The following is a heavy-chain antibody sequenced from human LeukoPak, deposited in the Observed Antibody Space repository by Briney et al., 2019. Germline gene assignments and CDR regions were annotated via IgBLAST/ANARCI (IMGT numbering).Heavy chain of an antibody. CDR1: GGTFSSYA. V-gene: IGHV1-69*06. CDR2: IIPIFGTA. J-gene: IGHJ3*02. CDR3: AREPRGPGAFDI. Sequence: GASVKVSCKASGGTFSSYAISWVRQAPGQGLEWMGGIIPIFGTANYAQKFQGRVTITADKSTSTAYMELSSLRSEDTAVYYCAREPRGPGAFDIWGQGTMVTVSS. D-gene: IGHD3-10*01.